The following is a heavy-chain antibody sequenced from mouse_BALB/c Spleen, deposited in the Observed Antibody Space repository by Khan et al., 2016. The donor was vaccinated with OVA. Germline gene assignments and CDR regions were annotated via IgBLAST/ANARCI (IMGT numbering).Heavy chain of an antibody. CDR1: GFSLTGYG. CDR2: IWGDGST. Sequence: VQLVESGPGLVAPSQSLSITCTVSGFSLTGYGVNWVRQPPGKGLEWLGMIWGDGSTDYNSALKSRLSISKDNSKSQVFLKMNSLQTDDTAMYYCGRAYYGNYREAMDYWGQGTSVTVSS. CDR3: GRAYYGNYREAMDY. J-gene: IGHJ4*01. V-gene: IGHV2-6-7*01. D-gene: IGHD2-10*01.